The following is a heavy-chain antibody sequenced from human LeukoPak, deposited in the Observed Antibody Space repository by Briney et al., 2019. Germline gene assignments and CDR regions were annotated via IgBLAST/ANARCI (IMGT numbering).Heavy chain of an antibody. Sequence: PGGSLRLSCAASGFTFSSYAMSWVRQGPGKGLEWVSGISMTGASTYYTDSVKGRFTIPRDNSKKTLYLQMNSLRAEDTAVYYCAKDPFVFESGSYLIDYWGQGTLVTVSS. CDR2: ISMTGAST. J-gene: IGHJ4*02. CDR3: AKDPFVFESGSYLIDY. CDR1: GFTFSSYA. D-gene: IGHD1-26*01. V-gene: IGHV3-23*01.